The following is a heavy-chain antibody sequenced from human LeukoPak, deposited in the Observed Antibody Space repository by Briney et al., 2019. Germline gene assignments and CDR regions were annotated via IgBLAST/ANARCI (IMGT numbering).Heavy chain of an antibody. V-gene: IGHV1-46*01. J-gene: IGHJ3*02. D-gene: IGHD4-11*01. Sequence: ASVKVSCKASGYTFISYYIHWVRHAPGQGLEWMGIINPSGGSTRYAQKFQGRVTMTRDTSTGTIYMELSSLRSEDTAVYFCARDSGTVSDAFDIWGQGTMVTVSS. CDR2: INPSGGST. CDR1: GYTFISYY. CDR3: ARDSGTVSDAFDI.